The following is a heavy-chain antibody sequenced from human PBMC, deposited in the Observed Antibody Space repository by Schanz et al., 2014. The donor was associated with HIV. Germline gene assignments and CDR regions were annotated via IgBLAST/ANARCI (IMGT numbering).Heavy chain of an antibody. CDR3: TRSRYELHWLDL. V-gene: IGHV1-2*02. J-gene: IGHJ5*02. D-gene: IGHD5-12*01. CDR2: IKLNSGET. CDR1: GYTFIDYF. Sequence: QVQLVQSGAEVKKPGASVKVSCKASGYTFIDYFMHWVRQAPGQGLEWMGWIKLNSGETKFARKFQGRVTMTRDTSINTAYMELRRLTYDDTAVYYCTRSRYELHWLDLWGQGTLVTVSS.